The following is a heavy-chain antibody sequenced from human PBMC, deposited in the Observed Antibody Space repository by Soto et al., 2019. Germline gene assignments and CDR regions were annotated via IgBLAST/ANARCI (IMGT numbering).Heavy chain of an antibody. Sequence: QVQLVESGGGVVQPGRSLRLSCAVSGFTFSSYAMHWVRQAPGKGLEWVAIMSSDGSNEYYADSVKGRFTIFRDNSKNTLYLQIHSLRTEDTAVYYCAKNHHDSGDYYGLDFWGQGTTVTVSS. J-gene: IGHJ6*02. CDR2: MSSDGSNE. CDR3: AKNHHDSGDYYGLDF. V-gene: IGHV3-30*18. D-gene: IGHD1-26*01. CDR1: GFTFSSYA.